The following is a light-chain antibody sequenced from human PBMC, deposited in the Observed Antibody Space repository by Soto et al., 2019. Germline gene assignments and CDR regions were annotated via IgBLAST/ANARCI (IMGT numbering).Light chain of an antibody. Sequence: DIQMTQSPSSPSASVGDRVTITCRASQSISSYLNWYQQKPGKAPKLLMYAASSLQSGVPSRFSGSGSGTDFTLTISSLQPEDFATYYCQQSYSTPRTFGQGTKVEIK. CDR1: QSISSY. CDR2: AAS. V-gene: IGKV1-39*01. CDR3: QQSYSTPRT. J-gene: IGKJ1*01.